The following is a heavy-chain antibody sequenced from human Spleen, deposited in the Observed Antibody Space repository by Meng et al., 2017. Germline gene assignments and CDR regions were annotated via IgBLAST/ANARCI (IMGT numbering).Heavy chain of an antibody. CDR3: AKNYGSG. V-gene: IGHV3-23*01. CDR2: ISGSGGST. Sequence: EVQLLESGGGLVHPGGSLSLSCAASGFTFSSYVMSWVRQAPGKGLEWVSTISGSGGSTYYADSVKGRFTISRDNSKNTLYLQMNSLGAEDTAVYYCAKNYGSGWGQGTLVTVSS. D-gene: IGHD3-10*01. J-gene: IGHJ4*02. CDR1: GFTFSSYV.